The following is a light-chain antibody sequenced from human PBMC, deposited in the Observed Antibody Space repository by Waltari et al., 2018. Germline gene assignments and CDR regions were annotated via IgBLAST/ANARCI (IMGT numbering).Light chain of an antibody. V-gene: IGKV1-5*03. CDR1: QSISGW. J-gene: IGKJ1*01. CDR2: QAF. Sequence: DIQMTQSPSTLSASVGDRVTITCRASQSISGWLAWYQQKPGNAPKLLIYQAFTLEIGVPSRFSGSGSGTYFTLTISSLQPDDFATYFCQQYNSPPTFGQGTKVEIK. CDR3: QQYNSPPT.